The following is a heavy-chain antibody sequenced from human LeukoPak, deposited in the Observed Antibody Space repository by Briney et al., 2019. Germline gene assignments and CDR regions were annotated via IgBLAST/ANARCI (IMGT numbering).Heavy chain of an antibody. D-gene: IGHD2-15*01. CDR1: GGSISSSYYY. Sequence: KSSETLSLTCTVSGGSISSSYYYWGWVRQPPGKGMEWIGTIYYTGSTYYNPSLKSRITTSIDTSKNHFSLRLSSVTAADSAVYYCARRSPDCSGDSCYRAPYYFDSWGHGTLVTVSS. J-gene: IGHJ4*03. CDR3: ARRSPDCSGDSCYRAPYYFDS. CDR2: IYYTGST. V-gene: IGHV4-39*02.